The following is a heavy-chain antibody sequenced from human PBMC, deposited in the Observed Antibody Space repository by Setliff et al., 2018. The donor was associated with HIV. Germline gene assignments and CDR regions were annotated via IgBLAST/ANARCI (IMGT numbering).Heavy chain of an antibody. V-gene: IGHV3-74*01. CDR3: HSGYDSEEQSYFDY. D-gene: IGHD5-12*01. CDR2: VNTDGNSK. J-gene: IGHJ4*02. CDR1: GFSFDRFW. Sequence: VGSLRLSCAASGFSFDRFWMHWVRQAPGKGLEWVSRVNTDGNSKTYADSVKDRFTISRDNTKNTLFLQMNSLRVEDTGVYYCHSGYDSEEQSYFDYWGQGTLVTVSS.